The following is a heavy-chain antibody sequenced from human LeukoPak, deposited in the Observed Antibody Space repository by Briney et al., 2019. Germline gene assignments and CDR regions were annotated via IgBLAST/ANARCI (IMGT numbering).Heavy chain of an antibody. J-gene: IGHJ4*02. CDR1: GGTFSSYA. V-gene: IGHV1-69*04. CDR3: ARGTRYDILTGDPPADY. D-gene: IGHD3-9*01. CDR2: IIPILGIA. Sequence: SVKVSCKASGGTFSSYAISWVRQAPGQGLEWMGRIIPILGIANYAQKFQGRVTITADKSTSTAYMELSSLRSEDTAVYYCARGTRYDILTGDPPADYWGQGTLVTVSS.